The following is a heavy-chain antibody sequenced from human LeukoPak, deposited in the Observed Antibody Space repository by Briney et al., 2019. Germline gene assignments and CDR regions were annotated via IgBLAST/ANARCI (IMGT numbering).Heavy chain of an antibody. V-gene: IGHV4-61*10. J-gene: IGHJ3*02. Sequence: SETLSLTCTASGGSISSGSYYWSWIRQPAGKGLEWIGYIYYSGSTNYKPSLKSRVTISVDTSKNQLSLRLSSVTAADTAVYYCARANYYDTSGYSRGAFDIWGQGTMVTVSS. CDR2: IYYSGST. D-gene: IGHD3-22*01. CDR1: GGSISSGSYY. CDR3: ARANYYDTSGYSRGAFDI.